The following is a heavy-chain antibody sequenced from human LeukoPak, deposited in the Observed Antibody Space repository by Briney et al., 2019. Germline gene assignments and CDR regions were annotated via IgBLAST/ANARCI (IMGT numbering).Heavy chain of an antibody. V-gene: IGHV3-23*01. CDR1: GFTFKMLA. CDR2: INGGGGHA. CDR3: AKDDSMTFDHFDS. Sequence: GGSLRLSCAASGFTFKMLAMSGLRQAPGKGLEWVSGINGGGGHAYYADSVEGRFAISRDNSKNMVYLQMNSLGVDDTAVYFCAKDDSMTFDHFDSWGQGSLVTVSS. D-gene: IGHD4-11*01. J-gene: IGHJ4*02.